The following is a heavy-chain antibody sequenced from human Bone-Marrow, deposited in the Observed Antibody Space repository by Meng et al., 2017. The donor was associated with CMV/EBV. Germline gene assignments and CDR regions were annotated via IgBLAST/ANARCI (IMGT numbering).Heavy chain of an antibody. V-gene: IGHV3-74*01. Sequence: GESLKISCAVSGINLNTYWMHWVRQVPGKGLVWLSRIYSDGISTRYADSVKGRFTISRDNSKNTLYLQMNSLRAEDTAVYYCAKDTQGRVVPARDAFDIWGQGTMVTVSS. CDR3: AKDTQGRVVPARDAFDI. D-gene: IGHD2-2*01. CDR2: IYSDGIST. J-gene: IGHJ3*02. CDR1: GINLNTYW.